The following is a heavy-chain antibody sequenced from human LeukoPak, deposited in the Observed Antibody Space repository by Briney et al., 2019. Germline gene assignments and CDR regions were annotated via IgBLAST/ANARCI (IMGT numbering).Heavy chain of an antibody. V-gene: IGHV4-34*01. Sequence: PSETLSLTCAVYGGSFSGYYWSWIRQPPGKGLEWIGEINHSGSTNYNPSLKSRVTISVDTSKNQVSLKLSSVTAADTAVYYCARGRAGMVTRGQGTLVTVSS. CDR3: ARGRAGMVT. J-gene: IGHJ4*02. D-gene: IGHD5-18*01. CDR1: GGSFSGYY. CDR2: INHSGST.